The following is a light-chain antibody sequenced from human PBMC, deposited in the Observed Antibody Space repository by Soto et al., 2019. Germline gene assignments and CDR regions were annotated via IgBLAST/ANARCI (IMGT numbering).Light chain of an antibody. Sequence: VVLTQSPLSLPVTLGQPASISCRSSQSLQYSDGNTYLHWFQQRPGQSPRRLIYLVSNRDSGVPDRFSGSGSGTDFTLRISRVEAEDVGVYYCMQSLYWPPYTFGQGTKLEIK. CDR2: LVS. J-gene: IGKJ2*01. CDR1: QSLQYSDGNTY. CDR3: MQSLYWPPYT. V-gene: IGKV2-30*01.